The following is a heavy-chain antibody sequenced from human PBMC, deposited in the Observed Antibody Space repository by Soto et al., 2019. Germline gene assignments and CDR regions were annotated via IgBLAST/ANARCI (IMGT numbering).Heavy chain of an antibody. CDR3: ARGGWRHIDY. CDR2: IYYSGST. D-gene: IGHD3-16*01. CDR1: GGSISTYY. J-gene: IGHJ4*02. Sequence: QVQLQESGPGLAKPSETLSLTCTVSGGSISTYYWSWIRQPPGKGLEWIGYIYYSGSTNYNPSLKCRVTISVDTPKDHCSLMLSSVTAADTAVYYCARGGWRHIDYWGQGTLVTVSS. V-gene: IGHV4-59*08.